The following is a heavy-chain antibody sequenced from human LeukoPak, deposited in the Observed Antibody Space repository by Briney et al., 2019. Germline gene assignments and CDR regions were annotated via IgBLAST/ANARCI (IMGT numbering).Heavy chain of an antibody. CDR2: IKQDGSEK. D-gene: IGHD3-22*01. J-gene: IGHJ3*02. CDR3: AKDRSSGYPGDAFDI. Sequence: PGGSLRISCAASGFHFSTYWMTWVRQAPGKGLEWVANIKQDGSEKYYVDSVKGRFTISRDNSKNTLYLQMNSLRAEDTAVYYCAKDRSSGYPGDAFDIWGQGTMVTVSS. V-gene: IGHV3-7*03. CDR1: GFHFSTYW.